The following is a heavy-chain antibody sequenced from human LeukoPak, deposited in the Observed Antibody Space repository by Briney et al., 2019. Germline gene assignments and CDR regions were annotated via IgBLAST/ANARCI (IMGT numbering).Heavy chain of an antibody. CDR1: GFTFSSYA. D-gene: IGHD6-6*01. J-gene: IGHJ4*02. CDR3: ARQYSSSSFFDY. Sequence: GSLRLSCAASGFTFSSYAMSWVRQAPGKGLEWIGYIYTSGTTNYNPSLKSRVTISVDTSKNQFSLRLSSVTAADTAVYYCARQYSSSSFFDYWGQGTLVTVSS. V-gene: IGHV4-4*09. CDR2: IYTSGTT.